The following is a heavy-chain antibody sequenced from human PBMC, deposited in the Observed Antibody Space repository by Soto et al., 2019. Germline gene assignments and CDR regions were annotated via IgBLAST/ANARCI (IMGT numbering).Heavy chain of an antibody. J-gene: IGHJ6*02. CDR3: AGGLGELYYYGMDV. V-gene: IGHV1-69*06. CDR2: IIPIFGTA. Sequence: QVQLVQSGAEVKKPGSSVKVSCKASGGTFSSYAISWVRQAPGQGLEWMGGIIPIFGTANYAQKFQGRVTTPADKSTSAAYMELSSLRSEDTAVYYCAGGLGELYYYGMDVWGQGTTVTVSS. D-gene: IGHD3-16*01. CDR1: GGTFSSYA.